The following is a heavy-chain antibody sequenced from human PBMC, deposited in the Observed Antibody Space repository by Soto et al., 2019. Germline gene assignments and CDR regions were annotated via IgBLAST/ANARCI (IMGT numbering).Heavy chain of an antibody. V-gene: IGHV1-69*02. J-gene: IGHJ5*02. CDR3: ARGGIAAAGTWFDP. D-gene: IGHD6-13*01. CDR1: GGTFSSYT. Sequence: QVQLVQSGAEVKKPGSSVKVSCKASGGTFSSYTISWVRQAPGQGLEWMGRIIPILGIANYAQKFQGRVTSTADKATSTAYMELSSLRSEDTAVYYCARGGIAAAGTWFDPWGQGTLVTVSS. CDR2: IIPILGIA.